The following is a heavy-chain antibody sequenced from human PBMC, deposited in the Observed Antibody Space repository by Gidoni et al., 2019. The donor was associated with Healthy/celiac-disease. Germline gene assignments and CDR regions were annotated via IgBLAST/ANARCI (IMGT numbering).Heavy chain of an antibody. D-gene: IGHD3-10*01. V-gene: IGHV1-2*06. CDR3: ARGSIPRGVLYFDY. J-gene: IGHJ4*02. CDR2: INPNSGGT. CDR1: GYTFTGYY. Sequence: QVQLVQSGAEVKKPGASVKVSCKASGYTFTGYYMHWVRQAPGQGLEWMGRINPNSGGTNYAQKCQGRVTMTRDTSISTAYMELSRLRSDDTAVYYCARGSIPRGVLYFDYWGQGTLVTVSS.